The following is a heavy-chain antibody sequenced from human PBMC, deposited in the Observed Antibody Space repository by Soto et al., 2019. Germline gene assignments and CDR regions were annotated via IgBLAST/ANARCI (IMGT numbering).Heavy chain of an antibody. CDR3: ARLDRRYFDSAKPPSYGMAV. CDR2: MNPNSGNT. J-gene: IGHJ6*02. V-gene: IGHV1-8*01. CDR1: GYTFTSYD. D-gene: IGHD3-9*01. Sequence: ASVKVSCKASGYTFTSYDINWVRQATGQGLEWMGWMNPNSGNTGYAQKFQGRVTMTRNTSISTAYMELSSLRSEDTAVYYCARLDRRYFDSAKPPSYGMAVCAQGNTVTVSS.